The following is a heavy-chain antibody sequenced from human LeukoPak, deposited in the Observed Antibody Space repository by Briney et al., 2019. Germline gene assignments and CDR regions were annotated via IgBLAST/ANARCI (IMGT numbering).Heavy chain of an antibody. J-gene: IGHJ4*02. CDR2: IKPNSGGT. V-gene: IGHV1-2*04. Sequence: ASVKVSCKASGYTLTDYYMHWVRQAPGQGLEWMGWIKPNSGGTYSAQKFQGWVTMTRDTSISTAYMELSRLTSDDTAVYYCARANALHCSSTSCLFDYWGQGTLVTVSS. CDR3: ARANALHCSSTSCLFDY. CDR1: GYTLTDYY. D-gene: IGHD2-2*01.